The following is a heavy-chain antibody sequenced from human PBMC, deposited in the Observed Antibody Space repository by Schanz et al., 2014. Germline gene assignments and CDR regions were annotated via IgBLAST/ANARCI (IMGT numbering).Heavy chain of an antibody. CDR3: STTPNFYASGTYSWFDP. J-gene: IGHJ5*02. CDR1: GYTFSDHF. Sequence: EVQLVESGGGLVQPGGSLRLSCAASGYTFSDHFMDWVRQAPGKGLEWVARIKNTFNSYTTEYAASVKGRFIISRDDSRNTLYLQMSGLKTEDTAVYYCSTTPNFYASGTYSWFDPWGQGTRVTVSS. CDR2: IKNTFNSYTT. D-gene: IGHD3-10*01. V-gene: IGHV3-72*01.